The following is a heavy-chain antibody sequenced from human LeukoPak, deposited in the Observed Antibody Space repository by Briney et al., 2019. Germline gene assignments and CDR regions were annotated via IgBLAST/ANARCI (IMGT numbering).Heavy chain of an antibody. D-gene: IGHD3-10*01. CDR3: ARHRVGDLGESNY. J-gene: IGHJ4*02. CDR2: IYHSGDT. CDR1: DSSMNSGYY. V-gene: IGHV4-38-2*01. Sequence: PSETLSLTCAVSDSSMNSGYYWGWIRQSPGKGLEWIGTIYHSGDTHYNPSLKSRVTISVDTSKNQFSLKLSSVTAADTAVYYCARHRVGDLGESNYWGQGTLVTVSS.